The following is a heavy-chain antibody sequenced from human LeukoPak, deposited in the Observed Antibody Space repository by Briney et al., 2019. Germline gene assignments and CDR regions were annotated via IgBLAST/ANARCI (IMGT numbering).Heavy chain of an antibody. V-gene: IGHV4-30-4*01. CDR3: ARGDYYGSGKTHFDN. Sequence: PSQTLSLTCTVSGGSISSGDYYWSWIHQPPGKGLEWIANIFYSGSTYYSPSLKSRVTISLDTSKNQFSLKLSSVTAADSAVYYCARGDYYGSGKTHFDNWGQGTLVTVSS. CDR1: GGSISSGDYY. J-gene: IGHJ4*02. CDR2: IFYSGST. D-gene: IGHD3-10*01.